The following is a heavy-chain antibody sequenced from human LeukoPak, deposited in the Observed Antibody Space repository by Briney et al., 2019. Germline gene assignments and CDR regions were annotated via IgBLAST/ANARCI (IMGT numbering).Heavy chain of an antibody. Sequence: SETLSLTCTVSGGSISSYHWSWIRQPPGKGLEWIGYIYYSGSTNYNPSLKSRVTISVDTSKNQFSLKLSSVTAADTAVYYCASSSGNNREAFDYWGQGTLVTVSS. CDR3: ASSSGNNREAFDY. D-gene: IGHD1/OR15-1a*01. CDR2: IYYSGST. CDR1: GGSISSYH. V-gene: IGHV4-59*01. J-gene: IGHJ4*02.